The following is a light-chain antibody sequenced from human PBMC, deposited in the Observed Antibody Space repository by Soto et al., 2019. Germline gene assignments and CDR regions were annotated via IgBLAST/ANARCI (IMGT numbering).Light chain of an antibody. Sequence: DIQMTQSPSTLSASVGDRVTITCRASQSITTWLAWYQQKPGKAPKLLIYKASTLDSGVPSRFSASGSGTEFTLTISSLQPYDFATYYCQEYSTYSWTFSQGTKVEIK. CDR1: QSITTW. CDR2: KAS. V-gene: IGKV1-5*03. J-gene: IGKJ1*01. CDR3: QEYSTYSWT.